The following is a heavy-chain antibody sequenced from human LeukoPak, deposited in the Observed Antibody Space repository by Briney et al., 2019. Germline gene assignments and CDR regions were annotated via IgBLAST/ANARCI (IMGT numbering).Heavy chain of an antibody. CDR1: GGSFSGYY. CDR2: INHSGST. V-gene: IGHV4-34*01. J-gene: IGHJ5*02. Sequence: SETLSLTCAVYGGSFSGYYWSWIRQPPGKGLEWIGEINHSGSTNYNPSLKSRVTISVDTSKNQFSLKLSSVTAADTAVYYCARGPYDYVWGRRFDPWGQGTLVTVSS. CDR3: ARGPYDYVWGRRFDP. D-gene: IGHD3-16*01.